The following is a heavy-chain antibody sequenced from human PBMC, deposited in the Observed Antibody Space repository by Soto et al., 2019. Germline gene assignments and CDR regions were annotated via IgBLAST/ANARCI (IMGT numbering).Heavy chain of an antibody. CDR2: INHSGST. V-gene: IGHV4-34*01. CDR1: GGSFSGYY. CDR3: ATLTALGWFDP. D-gene: IGHD3-16*01. Sequence: PSETLSLTCAVYGGSFSGYYWSWIRQPPGKGLEWIGEINHSGSTNYNPSLKSRVTISEDTSKNQFSLKLSSVTAADTAVYYCATLTALGWFDPWGQGTLVTVSS. J-gene: IGHJ5*02.